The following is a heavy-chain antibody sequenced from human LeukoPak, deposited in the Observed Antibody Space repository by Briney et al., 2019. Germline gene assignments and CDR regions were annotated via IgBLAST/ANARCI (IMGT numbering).Heavy chain of an antibody. J-gene: IGHJ5*02. CDR1: GGSFSGYY. V-gene: IGHV4-34*01. D-gene: IGHD2-2*01. CDR2: INHSGST. CDR3: ARGASKYQLLLNWFDP. Sequence: SETLSLTCAVYGGSFSGYYWRWIRQPPGKGLEWIGEINHSGSTNYNPSLKSRVTISVDTSENQFSLKLSSVTAADTAVYYCARGASKYQLLLNWFDPWGQGTLVTVSS.